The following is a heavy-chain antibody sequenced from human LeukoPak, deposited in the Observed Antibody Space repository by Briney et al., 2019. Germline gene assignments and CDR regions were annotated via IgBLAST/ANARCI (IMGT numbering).Heavy chain of an antibody. J-gene: IGHJ4*02. CDR2: IYYSGST. V-gene: IGHV4-39*01. Sequence: SETLSVTCTVSGGSISSSSYYWGWIRQPPGKGLEWIGSIYYSGSTYYNPSLKSRVTISVDTSKNQFSLKLSSVTAADTAVYYCASMDYGDPDYWGQGTLVTVSS. D-gene: IGHD4-17*01. CDR3: ASMDYGDPDY. CDR1: GGSISSSSYY.